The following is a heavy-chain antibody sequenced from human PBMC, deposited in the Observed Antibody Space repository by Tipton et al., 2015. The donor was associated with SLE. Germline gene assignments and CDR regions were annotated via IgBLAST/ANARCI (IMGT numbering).Heavy chain of an antibody. V-gene: IGHV1-18*01. D-gene: IGHD4/OR15-4a*01. CDR3: TRDLVRSIPSNDS. CDR1: GYTFTNYG. J-gene: IGHJ4*02. CDR2: ISGYNGDT. Sequence: QLVQSGAEVKKPGGSVKVSCKASGYTFTNYGISWVRQAPGQGLDWMGWISGYNGDTNYAQNFQGRVILTTDSSTRTAYMELRSLRSDDTAVYYCTRDLVRSIPSNDSWGQGTLVTVSS.